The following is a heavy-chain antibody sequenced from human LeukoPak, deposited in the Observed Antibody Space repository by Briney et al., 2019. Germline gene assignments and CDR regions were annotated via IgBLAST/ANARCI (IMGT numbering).Heavy chain of an antibody. CDR1: GGSISSGGYY. V-gene: IGHV4-30-2*01. D-gene: IGHD3-22*01. CDR3: ARAPYYYDSSGYYTTTGNWFDP. CDR2: IYHSGST. J-gene: IGHJ5*02. Sequence: SETLSLTCTVSGGSISSGGYYWSWIRQPPGKGLEWIGYIYHSGSTYYNPSLKGRVTISVDRSKNQFSLKLSSVTAADTAVYYCARAPYYYDSSGYYTTTGNWFDPWGQGTLVTVSS.